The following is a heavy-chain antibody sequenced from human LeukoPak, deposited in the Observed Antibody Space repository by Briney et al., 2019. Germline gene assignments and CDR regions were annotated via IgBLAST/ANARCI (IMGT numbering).Heavy chain of an antibody. J-gene: IGHJ6*03. CDR3: ARSTGITGTTYYYYYYYMDV. CDR1: GFTFSSYA. CDR2: ISSSSSTI. V-gene: IGHV3-48*04. D-gene: IGHD1-7*01. Sequence: GGSLRLSCAASGFTFSSYAMSWVRQAPGKGLEWVSYISSSSSTIYYADSVKGRFTISRDNAKNSLYLQMNSLRAEDTAVYYCARSTGITGTTYYYYYYYMDVWGKGTTVTVSS.